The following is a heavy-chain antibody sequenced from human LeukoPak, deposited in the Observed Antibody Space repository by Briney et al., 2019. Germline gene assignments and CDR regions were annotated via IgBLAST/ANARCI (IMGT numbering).Heavy chain of an antibody. CDR3: AKLIAVAGIDY. CDR2: IKQDGSEK. CDR1: GFTFSNYW. D-gene: IGHD6-19*01. J-gene: IGHJ4*02. Sequence: GGSLRLSCAASGFTFSNYWMSWVRQAPGKGLEWVAYIKQDGSEKYYVDSVKGRFTISRDNSKNTLYLQMNSLRAEDTAVYYCAKLIAVAGIDYWGQGTLVTVSS. V-gene: IGHV3-7*03.